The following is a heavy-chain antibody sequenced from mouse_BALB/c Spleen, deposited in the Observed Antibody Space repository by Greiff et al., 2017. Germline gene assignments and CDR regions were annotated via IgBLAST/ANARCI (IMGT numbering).Heavy chain of an antibody. Sequence: VQLQQSGPELVKPGASVKIPCKASGYTFTDYNMDWVKQSHGKSLEWIGDINPNNGGTIYNQKFKGKATLTVDKSSSTAYMELRSLTSEDTAVYYCARKESYDGYLYWYFDVWGAGTTVTVSS. CDR3: ARKESYDGYLYWYFDV. D-gene: IGHD2-3*01. CDR1: GYTFTDYN. CDR2: INPNNGGT. V-gene: IGHV1-18*01. J-gene: IGHJ1*01.